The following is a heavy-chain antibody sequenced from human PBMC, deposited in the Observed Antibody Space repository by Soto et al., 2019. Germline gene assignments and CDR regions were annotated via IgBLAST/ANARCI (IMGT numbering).Heavy chain of an antibody. Sequence: GGSLRLSCAASGFTFSSYGMHWVRQAPGKGLEWVAVIWYDGSNKYYADSVKGRFTISRDNSKNTLYLQMNSLRAEDTAVYYCAREISSSWYGLGRDYWGQGTLVTVSS. J-gene: IGHJ4*02. V-gene: IGHV3-33*01. CDR1: GFTFSSYG. CDR2: IWYDGSNK. CDR3: AREISSSWYGLGRDY. D-gene: IGHD6-13*01.